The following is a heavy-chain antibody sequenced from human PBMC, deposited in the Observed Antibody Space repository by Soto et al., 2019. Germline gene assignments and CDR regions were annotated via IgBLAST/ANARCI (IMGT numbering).Heavy chain of an antibody. Sequence: GESLKISCKGSGYSFTSYWIGWVRQMPGKGLEWMGIIYPGDSDTRYSPSFQGQVTISADKSISTAYLQWSSLKASDTAMYYCARWGRGCSSTSCYAFDIWGQGTMVTVSS. J-gene: IGHJ3*02. CDR3: ARWGRGCSSTSCYAFDI. D-gene: IGHD2-2*01. V-gene: IGHV5-51*01. CDR1: GYSFTSYW. CDR2: IYPGDSDT.